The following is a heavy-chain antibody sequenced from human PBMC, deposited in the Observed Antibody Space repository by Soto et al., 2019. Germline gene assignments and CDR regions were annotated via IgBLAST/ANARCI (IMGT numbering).Heavy chain of an antibody. V-gene: IGHV4-31*03. CDR1: GGSISSGGYY. CDR3: ASLTYYDILTGYYAFDI. Sequence: PSETLSLTCTVSGGSISSGGYYWSWIRQHPGKGLEWIGYIYYSGSTYYNPSLKSRVTISVDTSKNQFSLKLSSVTAADTAVYYCASLTYYDILTGYYAFDIWGQGTMVTVSS. CDR2: IYYSGST. D-gene: IGHD3-9*01. J-gene: IGHJ3*02.